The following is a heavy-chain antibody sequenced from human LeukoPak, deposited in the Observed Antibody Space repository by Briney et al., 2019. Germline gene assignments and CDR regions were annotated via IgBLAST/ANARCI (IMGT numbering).Heavy chain of an antibody. V-gene: IGHV1-69*04. CDR2: IIPILGIA. CDR3: AREGYSGYSLGFDY. Sequence: SVKVSCKASGGTFSSYTISWVRQAPGQGLEWMGRIIPILGIANYAQKFQGRVTITADKSTSTAYMELSSLRSEDTAVYYRAREGYSGYSLGFDYWGQGTLVTVSS. CDR1: GGTFSSYT. D-gene: IGHD5-12*01. J-gene: IGHJ4*02.